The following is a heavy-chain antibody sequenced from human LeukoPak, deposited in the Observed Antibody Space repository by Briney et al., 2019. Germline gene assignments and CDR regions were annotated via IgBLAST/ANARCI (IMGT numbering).Heavy chain of an antibody. V-gene: IGHV4-30-4*01. CDR2: IYYSGST. Sequence: SETLSLTCTVSGGSISSGDYYWSWIRQPPGKGLEWIGYIYYSGSTYYNPSLKSRVTISVDTSKNQFSLKLTSVTAADTAVYYCARGHSSSSFDFWGQGTLVTVSS. J-gene: IGHJ4*02. CDR3: ARGHSSSSFDF. D-gene: IGHD6-6*01. CDR1: GGSISSGDYY.